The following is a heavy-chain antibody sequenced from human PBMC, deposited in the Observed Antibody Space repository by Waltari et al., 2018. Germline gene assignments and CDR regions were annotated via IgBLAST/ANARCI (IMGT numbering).Heavy chain of an antibody. J-gene: IGHJ3*01. V-gene: IGHV3-15*01. CDR3: TTGSVEGIITGAEDH. CDR1: GFSFTNAW. CDR2: IRGKVAGGAA. Sequence: EVQLVESGGGLVNPGGSLRLSCTASGFSFTNAWLSWVRQAPGRGREWVGRIRGKVAGGAADYGAPVRGSFSFSRDDSKNTLYLQMDRLTMEDTAIYYCTTGSVEGIITGAEDHWGQGTMVTVSS. D-gene: IGHD3-22*01.